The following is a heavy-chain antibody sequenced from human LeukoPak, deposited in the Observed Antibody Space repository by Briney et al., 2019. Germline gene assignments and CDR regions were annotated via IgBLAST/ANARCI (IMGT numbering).Heavy chain of an antibody. Sequence: PSETPSLTCTVSGGSISSDYCSWIRQPPGKGLEWIGYINYSGNTNYNPSLKSRVTISVDTSENQFSLRLSSVTAADTAVYYCARHRPGERRFDPWGQGALVTVSS. CDR3: ARHRPGERRFDP. CDR2: INYSGNT. CDR1: GGSISSDY. D-gene: IGHD3-16*01. V-gene: IGHV4-59*08. J-gene: IGHJ5*02.